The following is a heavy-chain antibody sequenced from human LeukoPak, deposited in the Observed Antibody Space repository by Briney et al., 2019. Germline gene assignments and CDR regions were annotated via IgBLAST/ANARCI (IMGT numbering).Heavy chain of an antibody. CDR1: GFTFSSYA. D-gene: IGHD1-1*01. J-gene: IGHJ6*02. V-gene: IGHV3-15*01. Sequence: GGSLRLSCAASGFTFSSYAMSWVRQAPGKGLEWVGRIKSETDGGTTDYAAPVKGRFSISRDDSKNTLYLQMNSLKTEDTAVYYCTTENWNDLTLYGLDVWGQGTAVTVSS. CDR2: IKSETDGGTT. CDR3: TTENWNDLTLYGLDV.